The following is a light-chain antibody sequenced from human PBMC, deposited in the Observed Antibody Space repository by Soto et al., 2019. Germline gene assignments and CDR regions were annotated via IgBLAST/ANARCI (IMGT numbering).Light chain of an antibody. CDR3: MQGTHWPYT. CDR1: QSLVHTDGNTY. Sequence: DVVMAQSPLSLPVTLGQPASISCYSSQSLVHTDGNTYLIWLQQRPGQSPRRLIYKVSNRDSGVPDRFSGSGSGTDSTLKISRVEAEDVGVYYCMQGTHWPYTFGQGTKLEIK. V-gene: IGKV2-30*02. CDR2: KVS. J-gene: IGKJ2*01.